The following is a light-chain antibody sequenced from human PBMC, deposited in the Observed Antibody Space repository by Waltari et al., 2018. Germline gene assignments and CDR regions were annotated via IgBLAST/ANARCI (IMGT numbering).Light chain of an antibody. V-gene: IGKV1-5*03. CDR1: QSISNW. CDR3: QQYNISPCT. CDR2: KSV. J-gene: IGKJ2*02. Sequence: DIQMTQSPSTLSASVGDSVTITCRASQSISNWLAWYQQNPGKAPKVLIYKSVSLQSGVPSRFSGSGSETEFTLTISSLQPDDFATYYCQQYNISPCTFGQGTTLEI.